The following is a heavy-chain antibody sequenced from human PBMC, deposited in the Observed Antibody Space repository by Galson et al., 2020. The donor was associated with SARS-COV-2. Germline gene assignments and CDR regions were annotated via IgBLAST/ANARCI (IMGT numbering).Heavy chain of an antibody. Sequence: GESLKISCAASGFTFSSYGMHWVRQAPGKGLEWVAVISYDGSNKYYADSVKGRFTISRDNSKNTLYLQMNSLRAEDTAVYYCARDGVRGVIIISHTPFDYWGQGTLVTVSS. CDR1: GFTFSSYG. V-gene: IGHV3-30*03. CDR2: ISYDGSNK. CDR3: ARDGVRGVIIISHTPFDY. D-gene: IGHD3-10*01. J-gene: IGHJ4*02.